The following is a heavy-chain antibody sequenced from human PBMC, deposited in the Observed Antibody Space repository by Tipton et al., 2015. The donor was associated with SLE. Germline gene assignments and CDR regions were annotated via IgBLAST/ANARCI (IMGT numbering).Heavy chain of an antibody. V-gene: IGHV4-59*01. J-gene: IGHJ4*02. Sequence: TLSLTCTVSGGSINNYYWTWIRQPPGKGLEWIGYISYSGSTNYNPSLKSRLTISVDTSKNQFSLRLNSVTAADTAVYYCARDPNFGDPGTFDYWGQGTLVTVSS. CDR1: GGSINNYY. CDR2: ISYSGST. D-gene: IGHD4-17*01. CDR3: ARDPNFGDPGTFDY.